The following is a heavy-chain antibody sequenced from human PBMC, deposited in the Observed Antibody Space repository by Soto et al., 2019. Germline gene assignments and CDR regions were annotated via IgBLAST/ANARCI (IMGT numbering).Heavy chain of an antibody. V-gene: IGHV3-64D*06. J-gene: IGHJ4*01. CDR1: GFTFSNYA. Sequence: GSLRLSCSVSGFTFSNYAMHWVRQAPGKGLEYVSGITSDGDSTWHADSVKDRFTISRDNSKNTLFLQMSSLRVEDTAIYFCVKGNQLLRYYFEFWGPGTLVTVSS. CDR2: ITSDGDST. CDR3: VKGNQLLRYYFEF. D-gene: IGHD2-15*01.